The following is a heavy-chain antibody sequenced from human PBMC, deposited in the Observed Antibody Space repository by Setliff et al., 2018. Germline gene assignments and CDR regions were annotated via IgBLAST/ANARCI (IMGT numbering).Heavy chain of an antibody. D-gene: IGHD6-13*01. V-gene: IGHV4-34*01. CDR2: INHSGST. CDR1: GGSFSGYY. J-gene: IGHJ4*02. CDR3: ARGGRISYRPSSSWYILDY. Sequence: PSETLSLTCAVYGGSFSGYYWSWIRQPPGKGLEWIGEINHSGSTNYNPSLKSRVTKSVDTSKNQFSLKLSSVTAADTAVYYCARGGRISYRPSSSWYILDYWGQGTLVTVSS.